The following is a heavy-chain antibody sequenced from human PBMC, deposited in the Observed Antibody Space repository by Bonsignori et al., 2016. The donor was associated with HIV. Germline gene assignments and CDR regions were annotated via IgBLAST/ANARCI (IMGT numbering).Heavy chain of an antibody. CDR3: ARGTSGVTSWSGYSTDTFDL. CDR2: LYNSGST. D-gene: IGHD3-3*01. Sequence: QVQVQESGPGLLKPSETLSLTCSVSGDSVNTKQKLLGLDPPRPQGKGLEWIGSLYNSGSTYYKPSLRSRASISVDASKNQFSLTLDFVTAADTAVYFCARGTSGVTSWSGYSTDTFDLWGRGGNDHRLF. J-gene: IGHJ3*01. V-gene: IGHV4-39*02. CDR1: GDSVNTKQKL.